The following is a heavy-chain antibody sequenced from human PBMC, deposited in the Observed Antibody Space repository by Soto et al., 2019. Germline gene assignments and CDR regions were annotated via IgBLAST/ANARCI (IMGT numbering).Heavy chain of an antibody. J-gene: IGHJ4*02. Sequence: LRLSCAASGFCSRSYEMNWVRQAPGKGLEWVSYISSGGTNIYYTNSVKVRFTISRNNAKNSVELQMNSLRPDDTAVYYCARDRGVEYSGYDWHLDCWGQGTMVTVSS. CDR2: ISSGGTNI. CDR1: GFCSRSYE. CDR3: ARDRGVEYSGYDWHLDC. V-gene: IGHV3-48*03. D-gene: IGHD5-12*01.